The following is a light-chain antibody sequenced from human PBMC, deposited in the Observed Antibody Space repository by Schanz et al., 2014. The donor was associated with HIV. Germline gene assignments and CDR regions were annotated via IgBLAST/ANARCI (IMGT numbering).Light chain of an antibody. CDR2: DVR. CDR1: SSDIGGSDY. Sequence: QSALTQPASVSGSPGQSITISCSGTSSDIGGSDYVSWYQQHPGRAPKVLIYDVRDRPSGVSNRFSGSKSGNTASLTISGLQAEDEAEYFCSSYTTSKTHVFGPGTKLT. V-gene: IGLV2-14*03. J-gene: IGLJ1*01. CDR3: SSYTTSKTHV.